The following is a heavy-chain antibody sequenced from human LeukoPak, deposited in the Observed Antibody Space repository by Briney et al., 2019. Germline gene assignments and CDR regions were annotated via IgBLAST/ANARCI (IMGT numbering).Heavy chain of an antibody. J-gene: IGHJ6*02. CDR3: ARSYYGSGTSYGMDV. D-gene: IGHD3-10*01. CDR2: IKQDGSEK. V-gene: IGHV3-7*01. Sequence: GGSRRLSCAVSGFTFSRHWMSWVRQAPGKGLEWLANIKQDGSEKYYVDSVEGRFTISRDNAKNSLYLQMNSLRAEDTAVYYCARSYYGSGTSYGMDVWGQGTTVTVSS. CDR1: GFTFSRHW.